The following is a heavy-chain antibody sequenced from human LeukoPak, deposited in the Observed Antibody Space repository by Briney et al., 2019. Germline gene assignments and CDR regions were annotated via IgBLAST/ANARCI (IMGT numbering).Heavy chain of an antibody. Sequence: SQTMSLTCTVSGGSISSGDYYWSWIRQPPGKGLEWIGYIYYSGSTYYNPSLKSRVTISVDTSKNQFSLKLSSVTAADTAVYYCARDNGSGWFKTFDYWGQGTLVTVSS. CDR3: ARDNGSGWFKTFDY. CDR2: IYYSGST. CDR1: GGSISSGDYY. J-gene: IGHJ4*02. V-gene: IGHV4-30-4*01. D-gene: IGHD6-19*01.